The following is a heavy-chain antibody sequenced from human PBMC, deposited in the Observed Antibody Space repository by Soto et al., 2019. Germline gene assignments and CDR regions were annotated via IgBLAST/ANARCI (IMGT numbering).Heavy chain of an antibody. V-gene: IGHV3-23*01. CDR1: GFTFSSYA. CDR3: ARDYLVVPHRVIDY. D-gene: IGHD2-2*01. Sequence: TGGSLRLSCAASGFTFSSYAMSWVRQAPGKGLEWVSAISGSGVSTYYADSVKGRFTISRDNSKNTLYLQMNSLRAEDTAVYYCARDYLVVPHRVIDYWGQGTLVTVSS. CDR2: ISGSGVST. J-gene: IGHJ4*02.